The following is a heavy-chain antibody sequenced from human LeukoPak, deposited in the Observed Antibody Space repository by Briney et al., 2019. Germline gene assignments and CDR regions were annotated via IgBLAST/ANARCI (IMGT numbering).Heavy chain of an antibody. D-gene: IGHD4-23*01. V-gene: IGHV4-59*01. CDR1: GGSISSYY. CDR2: IYYSGST. J-gene: IGHJ2*01. Sequence: KPSEALSLTCTVSGGSISSYYWSWIRQPPGKGLEWIGYIYYSGSTNYNPSLKSRVTISVDTSKNQFSLKLSSVTAADTAVYYCARSPDYGGNSFWFWYFDLWGRGTLVTVSS. CDR3: ARSPDYGGNSFWFWYFDL.